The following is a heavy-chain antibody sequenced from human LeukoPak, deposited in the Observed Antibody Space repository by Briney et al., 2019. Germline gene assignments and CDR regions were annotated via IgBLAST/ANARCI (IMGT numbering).Heavy chain of an antibody. CDR3: ARVGSWYGWAYFDH. Sequence: PSETLSLTCTVSGGSISSYYWSWIRQPPGKGLEWIGYIYYSGSTNYNPSLKSRVTISVDTSKNQFSLKLGSVTAADTAVYYCARVGSWYGWAYFDHWGQGTLVTVSS. J-gene: IGHJ4*02. CDR1: GGSISSYY. CDR2: IYYSGST. V-gene: IGHV4-59*01. D-gene: IGHD6-13*01.